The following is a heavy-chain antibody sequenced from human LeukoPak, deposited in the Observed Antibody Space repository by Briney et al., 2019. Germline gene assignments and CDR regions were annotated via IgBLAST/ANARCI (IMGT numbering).Heavy chain of an antibody. CDR3: ARGPRNSDWYSIDY. Sequence: PSETLSLTCTVSGGSISSYFWSWIRQPAGKGLEWIGRIYTSRSTDYNPSLKSRVTMSVDTSKNQFSLKLNSVTAADTAVYYCARGPRNSDWYSIDYWGQGTLATVSS. D-gene: IGHD6-19*01. CDR2: IYTSRST. V-gene: IGHV4-4*07. CDR1: GGSISSYF. J-gene: IGHJ4*02.